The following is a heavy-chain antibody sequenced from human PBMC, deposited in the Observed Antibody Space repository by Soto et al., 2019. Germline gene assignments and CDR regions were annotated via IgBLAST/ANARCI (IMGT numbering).Heavy chain of an antibody. Sequence: SETLSLTCSASGGSITGGGYYWGWIRQLPGKGLEWVAYVYSSGRTYYNPSLESRLSISLDTSKNQFSLILRSVTVADTAIYYCARDHTGFNKAFDIWGQGAMVSVSS. V-gene: IGHV4-31*03. CDR3: ARDHTGFNKAFDI. CDR2: VYSSGRT. D-gene: IGHD5-12*01. J-gene: IGHJ3*02. CDR1: GGSITGGGYY.